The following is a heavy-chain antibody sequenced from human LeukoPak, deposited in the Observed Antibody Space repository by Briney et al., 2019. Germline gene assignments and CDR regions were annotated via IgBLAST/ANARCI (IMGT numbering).Heavy chain of an antibody. CDR2: MNPNSGNT. J-gene: IGHJ6*03. Sequence: ASVKVSFKASGYTFTSYDINWVRQATGQGLEWMGWMNPNSGNTGYAQKFQGRVTITRNTSIITAYMELSSLRSEDTAVYYCASSSEMVRGGGMDVWGKGTTVTVSS. V-gene: IGHV1-8*03. CDR3: ASSSEMVRGGGMDV. D-gene: IGHD3-10*01. CDR1: GYTFTSYD.